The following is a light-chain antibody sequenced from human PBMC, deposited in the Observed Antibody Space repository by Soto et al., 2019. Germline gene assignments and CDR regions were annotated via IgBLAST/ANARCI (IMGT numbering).Light chain of an antibody. J-gene: IGKJ5*01. Sequence: DVQMTQSPSSLSASVGDRVTITCQASQGIRNYLNWYQQKPGKAPKLLIYTASNLETGVPSRFRGSGSGTDFTFTIRSLQPEAIATYYCKQYDNLPITFGQGTRLEI. CDR1: QGIRNY. V-gene: IGKV1-33*01. CDR2: TAS. CDR3: KQYDNLPIT.